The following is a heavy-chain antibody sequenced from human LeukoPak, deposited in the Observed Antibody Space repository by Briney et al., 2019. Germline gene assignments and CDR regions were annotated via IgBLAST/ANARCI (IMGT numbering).Heavy chain of an antibody. V-gene: IGHV4-61*02. J-gene: IGHJ4*02. CDR2: IYTSGST. Sequence: SETLSLTCTVSGGSISSGSYYWSWIRQPAGKGLEWIGRIYTSGSTNYNPSLKSRVTISVDTSKNQFSLKLSSVTAADTAVYYCAREGITIFGVALTTFDYWGQGTLVTVSS. D-gene: IGHD3-3*01. CDR1: GGSISSGSYY. CDR3: AREGITIFGVALTTFDY.